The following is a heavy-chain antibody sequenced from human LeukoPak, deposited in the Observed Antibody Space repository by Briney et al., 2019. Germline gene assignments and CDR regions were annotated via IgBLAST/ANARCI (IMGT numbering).Heavy chain of an antibody. J-gene: IGHJ4*02. V-gene: IGHV4-59*11. CDR2: IYYSGST. Sequence: PSETLSLTCTVSGGSISSHYWSWIRQPPGKGLEWIGYIYYSGSTNYNPSLKSRVTISVDTSKNQFSLKLSSVTAADTAVYYCARVEAFYYFDYWGQGTLVTVPS. CDR1: GGSISSHY. CDR3: ARVEAFYYFDY.